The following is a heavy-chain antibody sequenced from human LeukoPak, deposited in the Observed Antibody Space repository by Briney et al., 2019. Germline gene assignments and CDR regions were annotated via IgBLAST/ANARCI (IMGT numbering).Heavy chain of an antibody. Sequence: SETLSLTCTVSGGSISSYYWSWIRQPPGKGLEWIGEIAHDGTRNYNASLRSRVAMSLDRANNQFSLSLTSVTAADTAVYYCTRENRPFCPFAYWGQGVLVTVSS. D-gene: IGHD2/OR15-2a*01. J-gene: IGHJ4*02. V-gene: IGHV4-59*12. CDR1: GGSISSYY. CDR2: IAHDGTR. CDR3: TRENRPFCPFAY.